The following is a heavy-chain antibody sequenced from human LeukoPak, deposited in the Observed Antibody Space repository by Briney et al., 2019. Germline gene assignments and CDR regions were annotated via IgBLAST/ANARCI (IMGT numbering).Heavy chain of an antibody. CDR2: IIPIFGTA. CDR1: GGTFSSYA. V-gene: IGHV1-69*05. CDR3: AYGYSSGWYYFDY. Sequence: SVKVSCKASGGTFSSYAISWVRQAPGQGLEWMGGIIPIFGTANYAQKFQGRVTMTRNTSISTAYMELSSLRSEDTAVYYCAYGYSSGWYYFDYWGQGTLVTVSS. J-gene: IGHJ4*02. D-gene: IGHD6-19*01.